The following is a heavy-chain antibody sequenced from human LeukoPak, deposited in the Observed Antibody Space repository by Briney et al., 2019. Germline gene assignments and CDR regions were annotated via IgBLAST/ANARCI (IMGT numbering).Heavy chain of an antibody. D-gene: IGHD3-10*01. CDR2: ISGSGGST. CDR3: AKEPASGSCFDY. V-gene: IGHV3-23*01. J-gene: IGHJ4*02. CDR1: GYTFNSYA. Sequence: GGSLRLSCAASGYTFNSYAMSWVRQAPGKGLELVSAISGSGGSTYYADSVKGRFTISRDNSKNTLYLQMNSLRAEDTALYYCAKEPASGSCFDYWGQGTLVTVSS.